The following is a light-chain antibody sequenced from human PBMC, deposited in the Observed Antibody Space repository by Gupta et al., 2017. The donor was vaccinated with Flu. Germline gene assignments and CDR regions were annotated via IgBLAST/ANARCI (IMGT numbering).Light chain of an antibody. CDR2: DND. Sequence: QSVLTQPPSVYGAPGQRVTISCTESSSNVGTLSAVHWYQQLPGTAPKLLIYDNDNRPSGVPDRFSASKSGSSASLAITGLQAEDESYYYCQAYDSGLSGSIFGGGTRVTVL. J-gene: IGLJ2*01. CDR3: QAYDSGLSGSI. V-gene: IGLV1-40*01. CDR1: SSNVGTLSA.